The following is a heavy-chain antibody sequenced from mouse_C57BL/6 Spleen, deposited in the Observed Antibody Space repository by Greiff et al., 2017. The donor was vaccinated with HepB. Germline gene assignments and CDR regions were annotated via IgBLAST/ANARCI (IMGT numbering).Heavy chain of an antibody. Sequence: QVQLQQPGAELVRPGTSVKLSCKASGYTFTSYWMHWVKQRPGQGLEWIGVIDPSDSYTNYNQKFKGKATLTVDTSSSTAYMQLSSLTSEDSAVYSCARSGSHYYGSAYFDYWGQGTTLTVSS. CDR2: IDPSDSYT. D-gene: IGHD1-1*01. V-gene: IGHV1-59*01. CDR1: GYTFTSYW. J-gene: IGHJ2*01. CDR3: ARSGSHYYGSAYFDY.